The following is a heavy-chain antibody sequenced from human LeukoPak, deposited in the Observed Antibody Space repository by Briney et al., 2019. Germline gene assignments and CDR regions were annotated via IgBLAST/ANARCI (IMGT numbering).Heavy chain of an antibody. V-gene: IGHV1-2*02. CDR1: GYTFTGYY. J-gene: IGHJ4*02. CDR2: INPNSGGT. CDR3: AREVEYSSVDY. Sequence: ASVKVSCKASGYTFTGYYMHWVRQAPGQGLEWMGWINPNSGGTNYAQKFQGRVTMTRDTSTSTAYMELRSLRSDDTAVYYCAREVEYSSVDYWGQGTLVTVSS. D-gene: IGHD6-19*01.